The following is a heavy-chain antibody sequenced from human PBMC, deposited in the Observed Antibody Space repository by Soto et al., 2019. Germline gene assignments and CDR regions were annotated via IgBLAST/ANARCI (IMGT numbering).Heavy chain of an antibody. Sequence: SETLSLTCSVSGGSITSYYWSWIRHPPGKGLALIGYISFTGGTNFNPSLRSRVTISIDTSKNQFSLRVNSVTTADTAVYFWARDTLRGYYCLDVWGQGTTVTVSS. J-gene: IGHJ6*02. V-gene: IGHV4-59*01. CDR3: ARDTLRGYYCLDV. CDR1: GGSITSYY. CDR2: ISFTGGT. D-gene: IGHD4-17*01.